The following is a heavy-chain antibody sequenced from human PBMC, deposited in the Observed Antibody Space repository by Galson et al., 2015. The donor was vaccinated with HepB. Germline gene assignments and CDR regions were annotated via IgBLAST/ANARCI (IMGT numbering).Heavy chain of an antibody. CDR3: AKDLYSGSYGWVNWFDP. V-gene: IGHV3-23*01. Sequence: SLRLSCAASGFTFSSYAMSWVRQAPGKGLEWVSAISGSGGSTYYADSVKGRFTISRDNSKNTLYLQMNSLRAEDTAVYYCAKDLYSGSYGWVNWFDPWGRGTLVTVSS. D-gene: IGHD1-26*01. J-gene: IGHJ5*02. CDR1: GFTFSSYA. CDR2: ISGSGGST.